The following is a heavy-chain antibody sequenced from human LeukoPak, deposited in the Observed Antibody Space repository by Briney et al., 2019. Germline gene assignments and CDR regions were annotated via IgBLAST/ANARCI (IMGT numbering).Heavy chain of an antibody. CDR2: IYTSGST. Sequence: PSQTLSLTCTVSGGSISSGSYYWSWIRQPAGKGLEWIGRIYTSGSTYYNPSLKSRVTISVDTSKNQFSLKLSSVTAADTAVYYCARVDYYDSSVTFDIWGQGTMVTVSS. J-gene: IGHJ3*02. V-gene: IGHV4-61*02. CDR1: GGSISSGSYY. D-gene: IGHD3-22*01. CDR3: ARVDYYDSSVTFDI.